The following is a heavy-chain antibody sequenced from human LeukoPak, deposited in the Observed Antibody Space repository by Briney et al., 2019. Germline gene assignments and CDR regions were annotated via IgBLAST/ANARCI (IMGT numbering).Heavy chain of an antibody. Sequence: PGGSLRLSCAASGFTFSSYWMSWVRQAPGKGLEWVANIKQDGSEKYYVDSVKGRFTISRDNAKNSLYLQMNSLRAEDTAVYYCARDLNYSLWLGDYYYYMDVWGKGTTVTVSS. V-gene: IGHV3-7*01. CDR3: ARDLNYSLWLGDYYYYMDV. CDR1: GFTFSSYW. CDR2: IKQDGSEK. D-gene: IGHD3-10*01. J-gene: IGHJ6*03.